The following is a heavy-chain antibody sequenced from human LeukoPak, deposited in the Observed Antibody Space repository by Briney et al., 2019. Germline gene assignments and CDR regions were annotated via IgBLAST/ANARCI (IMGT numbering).Heavy chain of an antibody. J-gene: IGHJ6*02. CDR1: GYTFTSYY. CDR3: ARGGNYYDSSGYYYDPFSYYYGMDV. CDR2: INPSGGST. V-gene: IGHV1-46*01. D-gene: IGHD3-22*01. Sequence: ASVKVSCKASGYTFTSYYMHWVRQALGQGLEWMGIINPSGGSTSYAQKFQGRVTMTRDTSTSTVYMELSSLSSEDTAVYYCARGGNYYDSSGYYYDPFSYYYGMDVWGQGTLVTVSS.